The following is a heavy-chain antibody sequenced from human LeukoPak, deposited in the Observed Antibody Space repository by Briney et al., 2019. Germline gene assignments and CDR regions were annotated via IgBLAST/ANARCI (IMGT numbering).Heavy chain of an antibody. D-gene: IGHD3-22*01. J-gene: IGHJ3*02. CDR2: ISSSGST. CDR3: ARGPYSYDSSGAFDI. Sequence: SETLSLTCTVSGGSISSSTYYWGWIRQPPGKGLEWIGRISSSGSTNYNPSLKSRVTISVDTSKNQFSLKLSSVTAADTAVYFCARGPYSYDSSGAFDIWGQGTMVTVSS. CDR1: GGSISSSTYY. V-gene: IGHV4-39*07.